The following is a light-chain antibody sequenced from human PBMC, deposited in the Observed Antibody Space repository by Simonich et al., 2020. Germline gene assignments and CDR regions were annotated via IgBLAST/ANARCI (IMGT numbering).Light chain of an antibody. Sequence: EIVMTQSPATLSVSPGERATLSCRASQSVSSNLAGYQQKPGQAHRLLIYGASTRATGIPARFSGSGSGTEFTLTISSMQSEDFAVYYCQQYNSYPYTFGQGTKLEIK. V-gene: IGKV3-15*01. CDR1: QSVSSN. CDR2: GAS. CDR3: QQYNSYPYT. J-gene: IGKJ2*01.